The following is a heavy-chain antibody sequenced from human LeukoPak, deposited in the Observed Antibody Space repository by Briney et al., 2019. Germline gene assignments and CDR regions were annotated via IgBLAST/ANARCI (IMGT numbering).Heavy chain of an antibody. D-gene: IGHD2-8*01. CDR2: INPSGGST. Sequence: ASVKVSCKASGYTFTSYYMHWVRQAPGQGLEWMGIINPSGGSTGYAQKFQGRVTMTRDTSTSTVYMELSSLRSEDTAVYYCARGCIVLMVYAYTNAFDIWGQGTMVTVSS. V-gene: IGHV1-46*03. CDR3: ARGCIVLMVYAYTNAFDI. CDR1: GYTFTSYY. J-gene: IGHJ3*02.